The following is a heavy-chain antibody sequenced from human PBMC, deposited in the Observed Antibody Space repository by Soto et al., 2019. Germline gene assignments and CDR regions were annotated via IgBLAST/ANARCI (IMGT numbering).Heavy chain of an antibody. D-gene: IGHD3-22*01. J-gene: IGHJ4*02. V-gene: IGHV1-58*01. CDR1: GFAFTSSA. CDR3: AAESSYDSSGSDY. Sequence: SVKVSCKASGFAFTSSAVQWVRQARGQRLEWIGWIAVGSGNTNYAQKFQERVTITRDMSTSTAYMELSSLRSEDTAVYYCAAESSYDSSGSDYRGKGTLVTVSS. CDR2: IAVGSGNT.